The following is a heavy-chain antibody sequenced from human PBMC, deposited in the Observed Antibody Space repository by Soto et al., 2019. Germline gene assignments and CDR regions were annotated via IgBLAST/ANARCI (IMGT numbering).Heavy chain of an antibody. Sequence: SETLSLTCAVYGGSFSGYYWSWIRQPPGKGLEWIGEINHSGSTNYNPSLKSRVTISVDTSKNQFSLKLSSVTAADTAVYYCARAQLADFDYWGQGTLVTVSS. D-gene: IGHD6-13*01. V-gene: IGHV4-34*01. CDR1: GGSFSGYY. CDR3: ARAQLADFDY. J-gene: IGHJ4*02. CDR2: INHSGST.